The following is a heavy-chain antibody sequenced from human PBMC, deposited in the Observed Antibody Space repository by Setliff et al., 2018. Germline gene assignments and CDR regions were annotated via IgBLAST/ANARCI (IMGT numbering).Heavy chain of an antibody. CDR2: ISAYNGNT. V-gene: IGHV1-18*01. CDR3: ARVKAPALYYYMDV. J-gene: IGHJ6*03. D-gene: IGHD3-16*02. CDR1: GYTFTSYG. Sequence: ASVKVSCKASGYTFTSYGISWVRQAPGQGLEWMGWISAYNGNTNYAQKFQGRVTMTSDSSISTAYMELSGLRSDDTAVYYCARVKAPALYYYMDVWGKGTTVTVSS.